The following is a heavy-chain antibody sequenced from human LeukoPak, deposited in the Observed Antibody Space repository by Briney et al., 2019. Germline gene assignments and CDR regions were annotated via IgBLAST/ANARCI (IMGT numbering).Heavy chain of an antibody. V-gene: IGHV3-30-3*01. J-gene: IGHJ6*02. D-gene: IGHD6-6*01. CDR2: ISYDGSNK. CDR3: ARAYSSSSSYYYYGMDV. Sequence: GSLRLSCAASGFTFSSYAMHWVRQAPGKGLEWVAVISYDGSNKYYADSVKGRFTISRDNSKNTLYLQMNSLRAEDTAVYYCARAYSSSSSYYYYGMDVWGQGTTVTVSS. CDR1: GFTFSSYA.